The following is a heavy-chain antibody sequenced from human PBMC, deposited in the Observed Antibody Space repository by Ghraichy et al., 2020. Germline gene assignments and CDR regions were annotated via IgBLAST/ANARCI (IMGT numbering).Heavy chain of an antibody. CDR2: SRNKANSYTT. J-gene: IGHJ4*02. D-gene: IGHD2-2*01. Sequence: GGSLRLSCAAFGFTFSEHYMDWVRQAPGKGLEWVGRSRNKANSYTTEYAASVKGRFTISRDDSKNSLYLQMNSLKTEDTAVYYCAKLGYCVTTTCRGLGNWGQGTLVTVSS. V-gene: IGHV3-72*01. CDR3: AKLGYCVTTTCRGLGN. CDR1: GFTFSEHY.